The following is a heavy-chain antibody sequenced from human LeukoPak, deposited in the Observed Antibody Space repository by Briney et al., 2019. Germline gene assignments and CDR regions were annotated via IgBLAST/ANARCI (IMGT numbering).Heavy chain of an antibody. D-gene: IGHD6-13*01. J-gene: IGHJ4*02. V-gene: IGHV6-1*01. CDR2: TYYRSKWYN. CDR3: VSSSSWYGSGYFDY. CDR1: GDSVSSNSAA. Sequence: SQTLSLTCAISGDSVSSNSAAWNWIRQSPSRGLEWLGRTYYRSKWYNDYAVSVKSRITINPDTSKNQFSLQLNSVTPEDTAVYYCVSSSSWYGSGYFDYWGQGTLVTVSS.